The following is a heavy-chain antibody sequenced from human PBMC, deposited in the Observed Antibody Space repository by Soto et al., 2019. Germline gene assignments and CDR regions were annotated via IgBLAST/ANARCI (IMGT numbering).Heavy chain of an antibody. CDR3: ARGSSSTVGPTCWFDP. CDR1: GGSFSSYA. CDR2: IIPSFGTP. Sequence: QVQLVQSGDEVKKPGSSVKVSCKASGGSFSSYAFSWVRQAPGQGLEWMGGIIPSFGTPNYAQRFQGRVTISADESTTTVYMDLRRLRSEDTAVYYCARGSSSTVGPTCWFDPMGQGTLVTVSS. D-gene: IGHD1-26*01. J-gene: IGHJ5*02. V-gene: IGHV1-69*01.